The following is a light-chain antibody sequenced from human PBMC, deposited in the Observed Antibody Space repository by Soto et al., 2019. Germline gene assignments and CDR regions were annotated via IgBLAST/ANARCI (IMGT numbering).Light chain of an antibody. J-gene: IGLJ2*01. CDR3: QAWGSSTVV. CDR2: QDS. CDR1: KLGDKY. V-gene: IGLV3-1*01. Sequence: SYELTQPLSVSVSPGQTASITCSGDKLGDKYACWYQQKQGQSPVLVIYQDSKRPSGIPERFSGSNSGNTATLTISGTQAMDEADYSCQAWGSSTVVFGGGTKRTVL.